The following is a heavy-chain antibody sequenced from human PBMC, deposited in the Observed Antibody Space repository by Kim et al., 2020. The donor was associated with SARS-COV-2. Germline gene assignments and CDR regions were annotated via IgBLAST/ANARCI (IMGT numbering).Heavy chain of an antibody. J-gene: IGHJ4*02. CDR3: AKADCGGDCKVTDF. D-gene: IGHD2-21*02. Sequence: GGSLRLSCAASGFTFSNYAMSWVRQAPGEGLDWVSAIGAAGDHIYYADSLKGRFTISRDNSKNSLYLQMSSLRAEDTARYYCAKADCGGDCKVTDFWGQGTLVTVSS. V-gene: IGHV3-23*01. CDR2: IGAAGDHI. CDR1: GFTFSNYA.